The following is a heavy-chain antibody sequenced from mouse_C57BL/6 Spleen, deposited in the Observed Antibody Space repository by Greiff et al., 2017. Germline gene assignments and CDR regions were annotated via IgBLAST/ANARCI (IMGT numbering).Heavy chain of an antibody. J-gene: IGHJ3*01. CDR1: GFTFSSYG. D-gene: IGHD1-1*01. CDR3: ARSLTVVATPFAY. CDR2: ISSGGSYT. V-gene: IGHV5-6*01. Sequence: VQLKESGGDLVKPGGSLKLSCAASGFTFSSYGMSWVRQTPDKRLEWVATISSGGSYTYYPDSVKGRFTISRDNAKNTLYLQMSSLKSEDTAMYYCARSLTVVATPFAYWGQGTLVTVSA.